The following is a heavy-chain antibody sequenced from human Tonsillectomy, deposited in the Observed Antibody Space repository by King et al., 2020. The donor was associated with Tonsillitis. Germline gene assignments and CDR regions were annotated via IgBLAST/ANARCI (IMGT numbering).Heavy chain of an antibody. CDR1: GVSVSSDNSY. D-gene: IGHD3-10*01. Sequence: MQLQESGPRLVKPSETLSLTCTVSGVSVSSDNSYWSWIRQPPGKGLEWIGYIYYSGSTNYNPSLKSRLTISVDTSKNQFSLKLSSVTAADTAVYYCARDREVTLVRGVIMGGFDYWVQGALVTVSS. J-gene: IGHJ4*02. CDR2: IYYSGST. V-gene: IGHV4-61*01. CDR3: ARDREVTLVRGVIMGGFDY.